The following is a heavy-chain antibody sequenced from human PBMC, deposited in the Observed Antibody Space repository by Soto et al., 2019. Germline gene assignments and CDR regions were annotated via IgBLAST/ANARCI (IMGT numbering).Heavy chain of an antibody. V-gene: IGHV1-18*01. CDR1: GYTFTSCG. CDR2: ISAYNGKT. J-gene: IGHJ6*02. Sequence: ASVKVSCKASGYTFTSCGISWVRQDTGQGLEWMGWISAYNGKTNYAQKLHGRVTMTTDTSTSTAYMELRSLRSDDTAVYYCARGWYYDFWSGSKNYYYYGMDVWGQGTTVTVSS. CDR3: ARGWYYDFWSGSKNYYYYGMDV. D-gene: IGHD3-3*01.